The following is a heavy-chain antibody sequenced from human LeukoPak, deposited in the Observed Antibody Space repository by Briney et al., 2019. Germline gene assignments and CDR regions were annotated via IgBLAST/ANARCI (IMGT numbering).Heavy chain of an antibody. D-gene: IGHD5-12*01. V-gene: IGHV4-59*01. J-gene: IGHJ3*02. CDR1: GGSISSYY. CDR2: IYYSGST. CDR3: ARAPYSGYDFLLTFDI. Sequence: SETLSLTCTVSGGSISSYYWSWIRQPPGKGLEWIGYIYYSGSTNYNPSLKSRVTISVDTSKNQFSLKLSSVTAADTAVYYCARAPYSGYDFLLTFDIWGQGTMVTVSS.